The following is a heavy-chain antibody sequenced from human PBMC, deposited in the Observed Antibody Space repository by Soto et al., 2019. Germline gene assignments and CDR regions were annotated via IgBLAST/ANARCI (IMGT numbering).Heavy chain of an antibody. Sequence: SVKVSCKASGGTFSSYAISWVRQAPGQGLEWMGGIIPIFGTANYAQKFQGRVTITADKSTSTAYMELSSLRSEDTAVYYCARGGAPLTIFGPSIWGQGTMVTVSS. CDR2: IIPIFGTA. D-gene: IGHD3-3*01. CDR3: ARGGAPLTIFGPSI. J-gene: IGHJ3*02. CDR1: GGTFSSYA. V-gene: IGHV1-69*06.